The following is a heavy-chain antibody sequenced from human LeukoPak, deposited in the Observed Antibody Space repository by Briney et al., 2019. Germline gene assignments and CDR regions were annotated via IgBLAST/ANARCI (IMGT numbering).Heavy chain of an antibody. J-gene: IGHJ4*02. CDR1: GGSISSYY. CDR2: IYYRGST. CDR3: GRAAPLLVAPQDY. V-gene: IGHV4-59*01. Sequence: PSETLSLTCTVSGGSISSYYWSWIRQPPGKGLEWIGYIYYRGSTNYNPSLKSRVTISVDTSKNQFSLKVNSVTAADTAVYYCGRAAPLLVAPQDYWGQGTLVTVSS. D-gene: IGHD2-21*01.